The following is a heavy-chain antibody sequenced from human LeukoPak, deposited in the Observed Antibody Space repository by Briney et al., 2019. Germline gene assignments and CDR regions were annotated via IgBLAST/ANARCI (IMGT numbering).Heavy chain of an antibody. Sequence: SETLSLTCTVSGGSISSYYWSWLRQPPGKGLEWIGYIYYSGSTNYNPSLKSRVTISVDTSKNQFSLKLSSVTAADTAVYYCARENYDILTGYYYYGMDVWGQGTTVTVSS. J-gene: IGHJ6*02. CDR3: ARENYDILTGYYYYGMDV. D-gene: IGHD3-9*01. CDR1: GGSISSYY. V-gene: IGHV4-59*01. CDR2: IYYSGST.